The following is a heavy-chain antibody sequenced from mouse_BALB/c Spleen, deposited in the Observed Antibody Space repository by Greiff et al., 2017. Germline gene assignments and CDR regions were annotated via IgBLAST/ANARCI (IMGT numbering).Heavy chain of an antibody. CDR2: IDPSDSYT. J-gene: IGHJ3*01. D-gene: IGHD2-4*01. Sequence: QVQLQQPGAELVKPGASVKLSCKASGYTFTSYWMHWVKQRPGQGLEWIGEIDPSDSYTNYNQKFKDKATLTVDKSSSTDYMQLSSPTSEDSAVYCCTRAGLPAWFAYWGQGTLVTVSA. CDR3: TRAGLPAWFAY. V-gene: IGHV1-69*02. CDR1: GYTFTSYW.